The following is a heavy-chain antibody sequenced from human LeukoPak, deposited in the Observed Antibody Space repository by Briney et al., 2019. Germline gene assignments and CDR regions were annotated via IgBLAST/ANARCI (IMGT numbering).Heavy chain of an antibody. V-gene: IGHV1-69*13. Sequence: ASVKVSCKASGGTFSIYAISWVRQAPGQGLEWMGGIIPIFGTANYAQKFQGRVTITADESTSTAYMELSSLRSEDTAVYYCARGRLYSNYHFDYWGQGTLVTVSS. CDR1: GGTFSIYA. CDR3: ARGRLYSNYHFDY. J-gene: IGHJ4*02. CDR2: IIPIFGTA. D-gene: IGHD4-11*01.